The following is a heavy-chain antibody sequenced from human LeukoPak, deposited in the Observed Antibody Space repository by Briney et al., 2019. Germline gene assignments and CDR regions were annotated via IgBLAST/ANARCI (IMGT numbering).Heavy chain of an antibody. J-gene: IGHJ4*02. V-gene: IGHV1-58*01. D-gene: IGHD3-10*01. CDR1: GFTITRSA. Sequence: SVKVSCKASGFTITRSAVQWVRQARGQRLEWIGWIVVGSGNTNYAQKFQERVTITRDMSTSTAYMELSSLRSEDTAVYYCAAGWLEEGLGYWGQGTLVTVSS. CDR3: AAGWLEEGLGY. CDR2: IVVGSGNT.